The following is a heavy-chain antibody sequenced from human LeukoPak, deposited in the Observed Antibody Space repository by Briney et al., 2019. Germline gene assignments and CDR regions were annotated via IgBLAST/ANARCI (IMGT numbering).Heavy chain of an antibody. Sequence: RASVKVSCKASGYTFTGYYMHWVRQAPGQGLEWMGIINPSGGSTSYAQKFQGRVTMTRDTSTSTVYMELSSLRSEDTAVYYCARGSSVAYRGNWFDPWGQGTLVTVSS. J-gene: IGHJ5*02. CDR1: GYTFTGYY. V-gene: IGHV1-46*01. D-gene: IGHD1-26*01. CDR2: INPSGGST. CDR3: ARGSSVAYRGNWFDP.